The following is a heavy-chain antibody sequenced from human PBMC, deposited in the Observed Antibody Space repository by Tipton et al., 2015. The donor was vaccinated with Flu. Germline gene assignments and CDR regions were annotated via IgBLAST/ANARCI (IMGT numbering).Heavy chain of an antibody. CDR1: GYSISSGYY. J-gene: IGHJ3*01. CDR3: AARLGLWGYDSWSDYPQAGVFDL. Sequence: TLSLTSAVSGYSISSGYYWGWIRQPPGKGLEWIGSIYHSGSTYYNPSLKSRVTISVDTSKNQFSLKLSSVTAADTAVYYCAARLGLWGYDSWSDYPQAGVFDLWGQGTMVTVSS. D-gene: IGHD3-3*01. CDR2: IYHSGST. V-gene: IGHV4-38-2*01.